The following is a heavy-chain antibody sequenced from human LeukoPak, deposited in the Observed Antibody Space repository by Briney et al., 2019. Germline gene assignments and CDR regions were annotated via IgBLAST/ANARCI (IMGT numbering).Heavy chain of an antibody. Sequence: SETLSLTCTVSSGSISSYYWSWIRQSPGKGLEWIGYIYYSGSTNYNPSLKTRVTISVDTPKNQFSLKLSSVTAADTAVYYCARDMESGSTRGRAFNIWGQGTMVTVSS. CDR1: SGSISSYY. CDR2: IYYSGST. D-gene: IGHD1-26*01. CDR3: ARDMESGSTRGRAFNI. V-gene: IGHV4-59*01. J-gene: IGHJ3*02.